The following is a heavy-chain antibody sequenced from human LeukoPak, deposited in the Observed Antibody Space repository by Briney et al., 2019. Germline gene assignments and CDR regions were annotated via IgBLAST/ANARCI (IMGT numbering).Heavy chain of an antibody. Sequence: PSETLSLTCAVYGGSFSGYYWSWIRQPPGKGLEWIGEINHSGSTNYNPSLKSRVTISVHTSKNQFSLKLSSVTAADTAVYYCARGRSRLFNYWGQGTLVTVSS. CDR2: INHSGST. D-gene: IGHD3-16*01. J-gene: IGHJ4*02. V-gene: IGHV4-34*01. CDR1: GGSFSGYY. CDR3: ARGRSRLFNY.